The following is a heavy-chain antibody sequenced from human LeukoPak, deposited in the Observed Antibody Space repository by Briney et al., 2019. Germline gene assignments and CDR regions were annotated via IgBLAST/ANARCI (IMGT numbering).Heavy chain of an antibody. CDR3: ARHGPPYGNKHYYYYMDV. CDR1: GGSISSYY. Sequence: SETLSLTCTVSGGSISSYYWSWIRQPPGKGLEWIGYIYTSGSTNYNPSLKSRVTISVDTSKNQFSLKLSSVTAADTAVYYCARHGPPYGNKHYYYYMDVWGKGTTVTVSS. J-gene: IGHJ6*03. V-gene: IGHV4-4*09. CDR2: IYTSGST. D-gene: IGHD1/OR15-1a*01.